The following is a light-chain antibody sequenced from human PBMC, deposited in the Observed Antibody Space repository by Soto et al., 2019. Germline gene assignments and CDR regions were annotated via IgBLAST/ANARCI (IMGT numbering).Light chain of an antibody. CDR1: QSISAY. Sequence: DIPMTQSPSSLSASVGDRVTITCRASQSISAYLNWYQQKPGQVPKLLIYAASSLQSGVPSRFKGGGSGTDFTLTISSLQPEDFASYYCQQSYSVPFTFGQGTKLEIK. J-gene: IGKJ2*01. CDR2: AAS. V-gene: IGKV1-39*01. CDR3: QQSYSVPFT.